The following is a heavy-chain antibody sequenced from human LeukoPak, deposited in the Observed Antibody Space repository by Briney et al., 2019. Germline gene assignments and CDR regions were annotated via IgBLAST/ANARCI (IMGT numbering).Heavy chain of an antibody. Sequence: PGGSLRLSCAASGFTFSYYDMSWVRQAPGKGLEWVASITLSGGSTFYADSEKGRFTISRDNSKNTLYLQMNSLSAEDTAVYYCAKRGNPAVGHHYLDVWGKGTTVSVSS. CDR2: ITLSGGST. CDR3: AKRGNPAVGHHYLDV. CDR1: GFTFSYYD. J-gene: IGHJ6*03. D-gene: IGHD2-2*01. V-gene: IGHV3-23*01.